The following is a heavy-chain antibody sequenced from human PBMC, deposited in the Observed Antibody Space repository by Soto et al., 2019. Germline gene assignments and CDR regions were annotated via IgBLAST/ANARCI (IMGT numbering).Heavy chain of an antibody. V-gene: IGHV3-9*01. CDR3: AKEFEAADAFDI. Sequence: EVQLVESGGGLVQPGRSLRLSCAASGFTFDDYAMHWVRQAPGKGLEWVSGISWNSGSIGYADSVKGRFTISRDNAKNSLYLQMNSLRAEDTALYDCAKEFEAADAFDIWGQGTMVTVSS. CDR1: GFTFDDYA. J-gene: IGHJ3*02. CDR2: ISWNSGSI. D-gene: IGHD6-13*01.